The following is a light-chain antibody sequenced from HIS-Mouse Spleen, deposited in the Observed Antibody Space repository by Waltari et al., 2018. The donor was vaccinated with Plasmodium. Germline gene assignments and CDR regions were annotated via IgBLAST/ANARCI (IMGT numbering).Light chain of an antibody. CDR1: QSVSSN. CDR3: QQYNNWPPYT. V-gene: IGKV3-15*01. J-gene: IGKJ2*01. Sequence: IVMTQSPATLSVSPGDRATLSCRASQSVSSNLAWYQQKPGQAPRLLIYGASTRATGIPARCSGSGSGTEFTLTISSLQSEDFAVYYCQQYNNWPPYTFGQGTKLEIK. CDR2: GAS.